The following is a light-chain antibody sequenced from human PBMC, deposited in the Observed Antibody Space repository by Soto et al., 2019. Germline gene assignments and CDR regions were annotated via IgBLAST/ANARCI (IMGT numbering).Light chain of an antibody. CDR1: SSDVGGYNY. V-gene: IGLV2-14*01. J-gene: IGLJ1*01. CDR2: EVS. CDR3: TSYTSISLYV. Sequence: SVLTQPASVSGSPGQSITISCTGTSSDVGGYNYVSWYQQHPGKAPKLMIYEVSNRPSGVSNRFSGSKSGNTASLTISGLQAVDEADYYCTSYTSISLYVFGTGTKVTV.